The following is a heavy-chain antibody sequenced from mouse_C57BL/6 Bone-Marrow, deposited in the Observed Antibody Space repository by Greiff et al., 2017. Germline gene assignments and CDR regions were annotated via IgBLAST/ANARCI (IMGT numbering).Heavy chain of an antibody. D-gene: IGHD2-4*01. CDR3: ARRDYDGGWYFDV. Sequence: QVQLQQPGAELVRPGTSVKLSCKASGYTFTSSWMHWVKQRPGQGLEWIGVIDPSDSYTNYNQKFKGKATLTVDTPSSTAYMQLSSLTSEDSAVYYCARRDYDGGWYFDVWCTGTTVTVSS. CDR1: GYTFTSSW. J-gene: IGHJ1*03. V-gene: IGHV1-59*01. CDR2: IDPSDSYT.